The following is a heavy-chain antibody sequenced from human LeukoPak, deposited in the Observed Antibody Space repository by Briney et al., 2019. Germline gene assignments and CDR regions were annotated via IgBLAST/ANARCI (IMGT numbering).Heavy chain of an antibody. V-gene: IGHV3-21*01. CDR1: GFTFSSYS. CDR2: ISSSSSYI. J-gene: IGHJ6*04. D-gene: IGHD3-9*01. Sequence: GGSLRLSCAASGFTFSSYSMNWVRQAPGKGLEWVSSISSSSSYIYYADSVKGRFTISRDNAKNSLYLQMNSLRAEDTAVYYCARGTYDILTGYSRASYGMDVWGEGTTVTVSS. CDR3: ARGTYDILTGYSRASYGMDV.